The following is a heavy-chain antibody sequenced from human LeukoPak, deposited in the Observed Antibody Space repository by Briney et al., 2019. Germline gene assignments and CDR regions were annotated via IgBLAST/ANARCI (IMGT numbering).Heavy chain of an antibody. CDR3: ARDGADSRVVVAAGWFDP. Sequence: GASVKVSCKASGGTFSSYAISWVRQAPGQGLEWMGGIIPIFGTANYAQKFQGRVTITTDESTRTAYMELSSLRSEDTAVYYCARDGADSRVVVAAGWFDPWGQGTLVTVSS. CDR1: GGTFSSYA. J-gene: IGHJ5*02. CDR2: IIPIFGTA. D-gene: IGHD2-15*01. V-gene: IGHV1-69*05.